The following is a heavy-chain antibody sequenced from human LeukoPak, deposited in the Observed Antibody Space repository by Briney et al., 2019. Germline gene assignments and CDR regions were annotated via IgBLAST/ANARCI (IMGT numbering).Heavy chain of an antibody. V-gene: IGHV4-39*01. D-gene: IGHD6-13*01. J-gene: IGHJ4*02. CDR3: ARLSAYSNSWYTNPDY. CDR2: IYYSGST. Sequence: SETLSLTCTVSGGSMSSSSHYWGWIRQPPGKGLEWIGSIYYSGSTYYKSSLKSRVTISIDTSKNQCSLKLSSVTAADTAVYYCARLSAYSNSWYTNPDYWGQGTLVTVSS. CDR1: GGSMSSSSHY.